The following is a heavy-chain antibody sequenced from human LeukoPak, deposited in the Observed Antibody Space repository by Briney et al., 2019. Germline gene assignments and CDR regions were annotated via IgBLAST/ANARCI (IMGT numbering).Heavy chain of an antibody. J-gene: IGHJ4*02. CDR1: SGSISSTTCY. CDR2: IYYSGST. D-gene: IGHD2-8*01. CDR3: ARDHACSNGVCSYFDY. V-gene: IGHV4-39*07. Sequence: SETLSLTCTVSSGSISSTTCYWGWIRQPPGKGLEWIGSIYYSGSTYYNPSLKSRVTISVDTSRNQFSLKLSSVTAADTAVYYCARDHACSNGVCSYFDYWGQGTLVTVSS.